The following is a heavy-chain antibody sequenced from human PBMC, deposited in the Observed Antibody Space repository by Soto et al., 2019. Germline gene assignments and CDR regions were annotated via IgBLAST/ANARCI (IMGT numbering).Heavy chain of an antibody. CDR3: AKDDFCSGGSCYSDVFHH. V-gene: IGHV3-30*18. J-gene: IGHJ1*01. D-gene: IGHD2-15*01. CDR1: GFGFRSYG. Sequence: QVQLVESGGGVVQPGRSLTLSCAASGFGFRSYGMHWVRQAPGKGLEWVALISYDGRNKYYVDSVRGRFTVSRDNSKIALYLQMDSLRAEDTAVYYCAKDDFCSGGSCYSDVFHHWGQGTLVTVSS. CDR2: ISYDGRNK.